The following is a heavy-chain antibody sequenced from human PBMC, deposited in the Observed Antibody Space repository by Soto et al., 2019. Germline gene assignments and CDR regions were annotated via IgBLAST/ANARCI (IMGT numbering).Heavy chain of an antibody. Sequence: LRLSCAASGFTFSSYAMNWVRQAPGKGLEWVSAISSSGAGTYYADSMKGRFTISRDNSKNTLYLQMNSLRAEDTAVYYCARQIWSDYWGQGTLVTVSS. J-gene: IGHJ4*02. CDR2: ISSSGAGT. V-gene: IGHV3-23*01. CDR3: ARQIWSDY. CDR1: GFTFSSYA. D-gene: IGHD5-18*01.